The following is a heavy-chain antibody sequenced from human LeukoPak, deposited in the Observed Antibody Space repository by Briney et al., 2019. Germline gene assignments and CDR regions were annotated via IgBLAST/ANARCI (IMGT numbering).Heavy chain of an antibody. V-gene: IGHV2-5*01. CDR3: TQFDY. J-gene: IGHJ4*02. CDR2: IYWNDDK. Sequence: SGLTLVNPTQTLTLTCTLSGFSLTTTGVHVGWVRQPPGRALEWLALIYWNDDKPYSPSLRNRLTITKDTSKNQVVLTMTNMDPVDTGTYYCTQFDYWGQGTLVTVSS. CDR1: GFSLTTTGVH.